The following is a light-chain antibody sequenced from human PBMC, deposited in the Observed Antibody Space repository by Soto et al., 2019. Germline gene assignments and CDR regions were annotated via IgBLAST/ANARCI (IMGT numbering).Light chain of an antibody. V-gene: IGKV3-11*01. Sequence: TVLTQSPATLSLSPGERATLSCKASQSIGNSLGWFQQKPGQAPRLLIDDAFNRATGFPARFTGSGSGSDFTLTISSLEPEDFGVYYCRQRYNWPLTFGGGTKVEIK. J-gene: IGKJ4*01. CDR2: DAF. CDR3: RQRYNWPLT. CDR1: QSIGNS.